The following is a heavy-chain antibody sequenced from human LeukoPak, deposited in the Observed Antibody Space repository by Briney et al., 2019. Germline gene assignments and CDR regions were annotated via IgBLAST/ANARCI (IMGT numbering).Heavy chain of an antibody. Sequence: ASVKVSCKASGYTFTGYYMHWVRQAPGQGLEWMGWINPNSGGTNYAQKFQGRVTMTRDTSISTACMELSRLRSDDTAVYYCARDFYYYDSSGYYIHAEYFQHWGQGTLVTVSS. V-gene: IGHV1-2*02. CDR1: GYTFTGYY. D-gene: IGHD3-22*01. J-gene: IGHJ1*01. CDR2: INPNSGGT. CDR3: ARDFYYYDSSGYYIHAEYFQH.